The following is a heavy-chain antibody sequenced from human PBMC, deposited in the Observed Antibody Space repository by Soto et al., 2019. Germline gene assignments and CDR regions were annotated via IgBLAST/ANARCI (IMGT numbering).Heavy chain of an antibody. CDR1: GFTFDDYA. CDR2: ISWNSGSI. J-gene: IGHJ6*02. CDR3: AKDSEVTYGSGSYYYYGMDV. V-gene: IGHV3-9*01. D-gene: IGHD3-10*01. Sequence: GGSLRLSCAASGFTFDDYAMHWVRQAPGKGLEWVSGISWNSGSIGYADSVKGRFTISRANAKNSLYLQMNSLRAEDTALYYCAKDSEVTYGSGSYYYYGMDVWGQGTTVTVSS.